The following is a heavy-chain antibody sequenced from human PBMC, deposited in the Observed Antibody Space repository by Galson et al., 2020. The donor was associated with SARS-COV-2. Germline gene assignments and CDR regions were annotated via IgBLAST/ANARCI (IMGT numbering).Heavy chain of an antibody. CDR2: INHSGST. Sequence: SETLSLTCAVYGGSFSGYYWSWIRQPPGKGLEWIGEINHSGSTNYNPSLKSRVTISVDTTKNQSSLKLSSVTAADTAVYYCARGQGYCSSTSCRPRARYYYYMDVWGKGTTVTVSS. V-gene: IGHV4-34*01. CDR1: GGSFSGYY. D-gene: IGHD2-2*01. CDR3: ARGQGYCSSTSCRPRARYYYYMDV. J-gene: IGHJ6*03.